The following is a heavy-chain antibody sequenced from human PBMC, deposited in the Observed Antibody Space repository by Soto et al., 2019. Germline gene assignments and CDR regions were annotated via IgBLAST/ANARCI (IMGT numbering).Heavy chain of an antibody. D-gene: IGHD3-3*02. CDR3: ARDFNSIFDDFADMRWNFDP. Sequence: SETLSLTCSVTGGSINNYYWSWVRQSAGKGLEWIGRVFTTGTTDYNPSLKGRVTISVDTSKNQFSLSLRSVTAADTAIYYCARDFNSIFDDFADMRWNFDPWGQGTLVTAPQ. V-gene: IGHV4-4*07. CDR1: GGSINNYY. J-gene: IGHJ5*02. CDR2: VFTTGTT.